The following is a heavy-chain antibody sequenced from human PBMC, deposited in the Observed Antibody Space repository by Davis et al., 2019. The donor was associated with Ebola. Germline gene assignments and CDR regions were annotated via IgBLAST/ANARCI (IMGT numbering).Heavy chain of an antibody. CDR2: IYDTGST. CDR1: GGSITSSH. CDR3: ARRKGSYCDYYYYGMDV. Sequence: SETLSLTCTVSGGSITSSHWSWIRQSAGKGLEWIADIYDTGSTIYNPSLTSRVTISVDTSKNQFSLKLSSVTAADTATYYCARRKGSYCDYYYYGMDVWGQGTTVTVSS. J-gene: IGHJ6*02. V-gene: IGHV4-59*01. D-gene: IGHD3-10*01.